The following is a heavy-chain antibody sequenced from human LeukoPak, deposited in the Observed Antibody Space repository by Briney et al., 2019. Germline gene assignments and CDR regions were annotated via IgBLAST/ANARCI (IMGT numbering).Heavy chain of an antibody. CDR1: GGSISHNY. CDR3: ARDVRERPVATYFDY. CDR2: IYSGGST. V-gene: IGHV4-4*07. Sequence: SETLSLTCDVSGGSISHNYWNWIRQPPGKALEWIGRIYSGGSTNYSPSLKSRVTMSVDTSKNQFSLKLSSVTAADTAVYYCARDVRERPVATYFDYWGQGTLVTVSS. D-gene: IGHD2-15*01. J-gene: IGHJ4*02.